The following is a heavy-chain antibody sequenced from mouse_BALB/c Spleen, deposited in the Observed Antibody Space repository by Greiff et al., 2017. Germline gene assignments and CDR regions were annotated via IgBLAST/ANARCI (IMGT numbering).Heavy chain of an antibody. CDR3: ARGNYEGDYAMDY. D-gene: IGHD2-1*01. CDR1: GYTFTDYW. CDR2: IDTSDSYT. Sequence: VQLQQPGAELVMPGASVKMSCKASGYTFTDYWMHWVKQRPGQGLEWIGAIDTSDSYTSYNQKFKGKATLTVDESSSTAYMQLSSLTSEDSAVYYCARGNYEGDYAMDYWGQGTSVTVSS. V-gene: IGHV1-69*01. J-gene: IGHJ4*01.